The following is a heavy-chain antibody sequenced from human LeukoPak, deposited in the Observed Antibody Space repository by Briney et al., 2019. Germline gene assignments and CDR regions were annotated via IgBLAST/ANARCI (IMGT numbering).Heavy chain of an antibody. D-gene: IGHD1-26*01. V-gene: IGHV3-21*01. J-gene: IGHJ4*02. CDR1: GFTFSSYS. CDR2: ISSSSSYI. Sequence: MPGGSLRLSCAASGFTFSSYSMNWVRQAPGKGLEWVSSISSSSSYIYYADSVKGRFTISRDNAKNSLYLQMNSLRAEDTAVYYCATTQRPLLPWDYWGQGTLVTVSS. CDR3: ATTQRPLLPWDY.